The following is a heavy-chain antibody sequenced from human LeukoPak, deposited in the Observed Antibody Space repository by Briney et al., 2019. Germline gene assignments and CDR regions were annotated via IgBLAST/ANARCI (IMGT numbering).Heavy chain of an antibody. D-gene: IGHD7-27*01. CDR1: GFTFSGHW. CDR3: ARDINWGQVDY. Sequence: PGGSLRLSCAASGFTFSGHWMYWLRQAPGKGLAWVSRISGDGSATNYAGSMKGRFTISRDNAKNILYLQMNSLREDDTAVHYCARDINWGQVDYWGQGTLVTVSS. V-gene: IGHV3-74*01. J-gene: IGHJ4*02. CDR2: ISGDGSAT.